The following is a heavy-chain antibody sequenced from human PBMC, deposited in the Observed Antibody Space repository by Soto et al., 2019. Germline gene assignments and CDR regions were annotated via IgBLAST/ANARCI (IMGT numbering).Heavy chain of an antibody. Sequence: LRLSCAASGFIFSTYTINWVHQAPGKGLEWVASISSSSRDIFYADSVKARFTISRDNANSSVDLQMNSLRVGDTAIYYCARGSWGGDGIDVWGQGTTVTVSS. CDR2: ISSSSRDI. V-gene: IGHV3-21*01. CDR1: GFIFSTYT. D-gene: IGHD3-16*01. J-gene: IGHJ6*02. CDR3: ARGSWGGDGIDV.